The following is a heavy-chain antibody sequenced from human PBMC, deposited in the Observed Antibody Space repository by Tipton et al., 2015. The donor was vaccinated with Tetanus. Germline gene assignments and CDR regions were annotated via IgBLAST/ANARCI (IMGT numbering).Heavy chain of an antibody. CDR2: ISYDGSSE. Sequence: AVSGFIFNNYAMTWVRQSPGKGLEWVAVISYDGSSEYYADSVKGRFTISRDNSKNTLFLQMSSLRPEDTALYYCARDPNSSGWYPAYFDLWGQGTLVTVSS. D-gene: IGHD6-19*01. CDR1: GFIFNNYA. CDR3: ARDPNSSGWYPAYFDL. V-gene: IGHV3-30-3*01. J-gene: IGHJ4*02.